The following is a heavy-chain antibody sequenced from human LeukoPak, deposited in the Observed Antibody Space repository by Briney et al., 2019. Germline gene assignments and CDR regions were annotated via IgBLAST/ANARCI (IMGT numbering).Heavy chain of an antibody. J-gene: IGHJ4*02. V-gene: IGHV3-21*01. D-gene: IGHD3-22*01. CDR3: ARGYYDSSGYLDY. CDR1: GFTFSSYS. CDR2: ISSSSSYI. Sequence: GGSLRLSCAASGFTFSSYSMNWVRQAPGKGLEWVSSISSSSSYIYYADSVKGRFTNSRDNAKNSLYLQMNSLRAEDTAVYYCARGYYDSSGYLDYWGQGTLVTVSS.